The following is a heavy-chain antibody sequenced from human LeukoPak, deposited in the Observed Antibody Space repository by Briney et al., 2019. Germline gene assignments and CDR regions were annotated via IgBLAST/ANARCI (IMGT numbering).Heavy chain of an antibody. Sequence: GGSLRLSCAASGFTVSSNYMSWVRQAPGKGLEWVSVIYSGGSTYYADSVKGRFTISRDNSKNTLYLQMNSLRAEDTAVYYCAGESGSGWYTVDYWGQGTLVTVSS. V-gene: IGHV3-53*01. D-gene: IGHD6-19*01. J-gene: IGHJ4*02. CDR1: GFTVSSNY. CDR2: IYSGGST. CDR3: AGESGSGWYTVDY.